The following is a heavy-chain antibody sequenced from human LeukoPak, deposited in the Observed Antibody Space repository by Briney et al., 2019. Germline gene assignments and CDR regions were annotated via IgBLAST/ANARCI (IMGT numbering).Heavy chain of an antibody. CDR2: IYHSGST. D-gene: IGHD3-16*01. V-gene: IGHV4-59*01. CDR3: ARTRGRHRYFQH. CDR1: GGSISNYY. J-gene: IGHJ1*01. Sequence: SETLSLTCTVSGGSISNYYWSWIRQPPGKGLEWIGTIYHSGSTYYNPSLKSRVTISVDTSKNQFSLKLSSVTAADTAVYYCARTRGRHRYFQHWGQGTLVTVSP.